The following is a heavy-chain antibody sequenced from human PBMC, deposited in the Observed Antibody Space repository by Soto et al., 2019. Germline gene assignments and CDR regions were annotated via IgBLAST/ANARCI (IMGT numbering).Heavy chain of an antibody. CDR2: VDHRGST. J-gene: IGHJ6*02. D-gene: IGHD1-7*01. V-gene: IGHV4-34*02. CDR3: ARYEYGNSLYGVDV. Sequence: QVHLQQRGAGLLKPSETLSLNCVVSGESFSGYYWSWIRQTPGMGLEWIGEVDHRGSTTYNPSLKNLASISIDSSKYLFSLELTSVTAADTALYFCARYEYGNSLYGVDVWGQGTRVTVSS. CDR1: GESFSGYY.